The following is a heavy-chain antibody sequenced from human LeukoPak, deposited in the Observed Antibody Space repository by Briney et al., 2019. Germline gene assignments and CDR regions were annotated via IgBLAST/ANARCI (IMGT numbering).Heavy chain of an antibody. CDR2: ISSSSSHI. D-gene: IGHD2-15*01. J-gene: IGHJ4*02. V-gene: IGHV3-21*01. CDR3: ARDPEDTQNFDY. CDR1: GFTFSTYS. Sequence: GGSLRLSCAASGFTFSTYSMNWVRQAPGKGLEWVSSISSSSSHIYYADSVKGRFTTPRDNAKNSLYLQMNSLRAEDTAVYYCARDPEDTQNFDYWGQGTLVTVSS.